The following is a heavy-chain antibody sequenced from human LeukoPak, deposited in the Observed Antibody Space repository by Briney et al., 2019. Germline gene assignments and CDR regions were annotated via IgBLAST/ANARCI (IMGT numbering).Heavy chain of an antibody. V-gene: IGHV3-53*01. CDR1: GFTVSSNY. CDR2: IYSGGST. Sequence: GGSLRLSCAASGFTVSSNYMSWVRQAPGKGLEWVSVIYSGGSTYYADSVKGRFTISRDNSKNTLYLQMNSLRAEDTAVYYCARDASGSYLFDYWGQGTLVTVSS. CDR3: ARDASGSYLFDY. J-gene: IGHJ4*02. D-gene: IGHD1-26*01.